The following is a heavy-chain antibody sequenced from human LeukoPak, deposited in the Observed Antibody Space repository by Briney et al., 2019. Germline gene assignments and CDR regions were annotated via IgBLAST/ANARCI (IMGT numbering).Heavy chain of an antibody. J-gene: IGHJ4*02. Sequence: PSETLSLTCTVSGGSISIYWSWIRQPPGKGLEWIGYIYYSGSTNYNPSLKSRVTISVDTSKNQFSLKLSSVTAADTAVYYCARAKYYYDSSGYYYLYYFDYWGQGTLVTVSS. D-gene: IGHD3-22*01. CDR3: ARAKYYYDSSGYYYLYYFDY. CDR1: GGSISIY. V-gene: IGHV4-59*01. CDR2: IYYSGST.